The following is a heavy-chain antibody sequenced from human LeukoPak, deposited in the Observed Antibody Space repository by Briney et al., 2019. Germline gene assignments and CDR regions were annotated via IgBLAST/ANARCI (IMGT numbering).Heavy chain of an antibody. J-gene: IGHJ4*02. CDR1: GYTLTELS. CDR3: ATDGTHYYYDSSGPNFDY. Sequence: ASVKVSCKVSGYTLTELSMHWVRQAPGKGLEWMGGFDPEDGETIYAQKFQGRVTMTEDTSTDTAYMELSSLRSEDTAVYYCATDGTHYYYDSSGPNFDYWGQGTLVTVSS. D-gene: IGHD3-22*01. CDR2: FDPEDGET. V-gene: IGHV1-24*01.